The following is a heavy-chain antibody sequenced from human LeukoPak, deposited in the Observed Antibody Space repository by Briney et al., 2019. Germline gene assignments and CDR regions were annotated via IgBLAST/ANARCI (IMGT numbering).Heavy chain of an antibody. CDR1: GFTFSSYA. Sequence: GGSLRLSCAVSGFTFSSYAMHWVRQAPGKGLEWVAVISYDGSNKYYADSVKGRFTISRDNSKNTLYLQMNSLRAEDTAVYYCARVTDYYDSSGYYSTASDYWGQGTLVTVSS. V-gene: IGHV3-30-3*01. D-gene: IGHD3-22*01. J-gene: IGHJ4*02. CDR2: ISYDGSNK. CDR3: ARVTDYYDSSGYYSTASDY.